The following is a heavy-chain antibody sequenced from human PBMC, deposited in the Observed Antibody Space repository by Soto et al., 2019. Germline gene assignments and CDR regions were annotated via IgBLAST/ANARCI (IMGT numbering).Heavy chain of an antibody. CDR3: ARRRSSSWYSYYFDY. V-gene: IGHV4-39*01. D-gene: IGHD6-13*01. CDR1: GGSISSSSYY. CDR2: IYYSGST. J-gene: IGHJ4*02. Sequence: PSETLSLTCTVSGGSISSSSYYWGWIRQPPGKRLEWIGSIYYSGSTYYNPSLKSRVTISVDTSKNQFSLKLSSVTAADTAVYYCARRRSSSWYSYYFDYWGQGTLVTVSS.